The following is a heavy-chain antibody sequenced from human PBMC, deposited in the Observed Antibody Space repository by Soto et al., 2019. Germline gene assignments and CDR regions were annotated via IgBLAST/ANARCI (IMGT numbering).Heavy chain of an antibody. CDR2: IYHSGST. Sequence: QLQLQESGSGLVKPSQTLSLTCAVSGGSISSGGYSWSWIRQPPGKGLEWIGYIYHSGSTYYNPSLKRRVTIDRSKNQFSLKLSSVTAADTAVYYCARVPSPWGQGTLVTVSS. CDR1: GGSISSGGYS. V-gene: IGHV4-30-2*01. CDR3: ARVPSP. J-gene: IGHJ5*02.